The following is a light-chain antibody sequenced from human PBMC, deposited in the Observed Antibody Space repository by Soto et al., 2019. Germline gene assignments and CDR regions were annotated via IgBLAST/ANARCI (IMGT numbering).Light chain of an antibody. Sequence: QSVLTQPPSVSAAPGQKVTISCSGSSSNIGNNYVSWYQQLPGTAPKLLIYDNNKRPSGIPDRFSGSKSGTSATLGITGLQTGDEADYYGGTWDSSLGAVVFGGGTKVTVL. CDR3: GTWDSSLGAVV. V-gene: IGLV1-51*01. CDR2: DNN. CDR1: SSNIGNNY. J-gene: IGLJ2*01.